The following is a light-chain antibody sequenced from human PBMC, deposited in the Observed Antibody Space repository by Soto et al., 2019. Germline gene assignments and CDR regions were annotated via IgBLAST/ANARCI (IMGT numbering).Light chain of an antibody. V-gene: IGKV3-15*01. CDR3: QQYYTWPIT. CDR1: QGVSRK. Sequence: EIVMTQSPATLSVAPGERVTFSCRASQGVSRKLAWHQHKPGQAPRLLISGASTGATGIPARFSGSGSGTEFTLTISSLQSEDCAIYYCQQYYTWPITFGGGTKVDIK. J-gene: IGKJ4*01. CDR2: GAS.